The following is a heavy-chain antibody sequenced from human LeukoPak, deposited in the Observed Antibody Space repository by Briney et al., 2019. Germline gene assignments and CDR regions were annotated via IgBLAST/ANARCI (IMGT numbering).Heavy chain of an antibody. CDR3: AKSGGYFCYYIDY. J-gene: IGHJ4*02. Sequence: PGGSLSLSCGASGFTFSNYAMSWVGQAPGKGLEWGSAITGRGGTAYYADSVKGRFTISRDNSKNTLYLQMNSLRAEDTAVYYCAKSGGYFCYYIDYWGQGTLVTVSS. CDR2: ITGRGGTA. D-gene: IGHD1-26*01. V-gene: IGHV3-23*01. CDR1: GFTFSNYA.